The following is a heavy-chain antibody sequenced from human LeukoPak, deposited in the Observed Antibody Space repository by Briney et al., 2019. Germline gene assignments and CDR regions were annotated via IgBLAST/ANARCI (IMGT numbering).Heavy chain of an antibody. CDR2: IYYSGSS. CDR3: ARWKYFDSSGFWADY. J-gene: IGHJ4*02. V-gene: IGHV4-59*01. CDR1: GGSISSYY. D-gene: IGHD3-22*01. Sequence: SETLSLTCTVSGGSISSYYWSWIRQPPGKGLEWIGYIYYSGSSNYNPSLKSRVTISVDTSKNQFSLKLSSVTAADTAVYYCARWKYFDSSGFWADYWGQGTLVTVSS.